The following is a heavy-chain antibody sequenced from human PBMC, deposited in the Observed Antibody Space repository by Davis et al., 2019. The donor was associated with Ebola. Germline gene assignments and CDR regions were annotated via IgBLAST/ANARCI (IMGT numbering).Heavy chain of an antibody. CDR2: INPNSGGT. Sequence: ASVKVSCKASGYTFTSYGISWVRQAPGQGLEWMGWINPNSGGTNYAQKFQGWVTMTRDTSISTAYMELRSLRSDDTAVYYCARALWFGELSILRMGFDPWGQGTLVTVSS. CDR1: GYTFTSYG. J-gene: IGHJ5*02. CDR3: ARALWFGELSILRMGFDP. D-gene: IGHD3-10*01. V-gene: IGHV1-2*04.